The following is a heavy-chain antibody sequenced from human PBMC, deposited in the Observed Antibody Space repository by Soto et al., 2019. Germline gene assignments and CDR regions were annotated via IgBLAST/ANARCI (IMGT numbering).Heavy chain of an antibody. V-gene: IGHV5-51*01. CDR3: ARRRPYSSGWVAVYYGMDV. CDR2: IYPGDSDT. Sequence: PGESLKISCKGSGYIFTSYWIGWVRQMPGKGLKWMGIIYPGDSDTRYSPSFQGQVTISADKSISTAYLQWSSLKASDTAMYYCARRRPYSSGWVAVYYGMDVWGQGTTVTVSS. J-gene: IGHJ6*02. D-gene: IGHD6-19*01. CDR1: GYIFTSYW.